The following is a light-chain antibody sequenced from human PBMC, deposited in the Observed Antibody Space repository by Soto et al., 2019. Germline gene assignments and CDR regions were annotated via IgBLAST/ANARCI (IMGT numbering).Light chain of an antibody. J-gene: IGKJ4*01. CDR2: AAS. V-gene: IGKV3-20*01. Sequence: ETVLTQSPSILSLSPGERATLSCRASQNVRSSSLAWYQQKPGQAPRLLIYAASTRVTGVADRFSGSGSGTDFTLTISRLEAEDFAVYHCQQYGDSIKFGGGTKV. CDR1: QNVRSSS. CDR3: QQYGDSIK.